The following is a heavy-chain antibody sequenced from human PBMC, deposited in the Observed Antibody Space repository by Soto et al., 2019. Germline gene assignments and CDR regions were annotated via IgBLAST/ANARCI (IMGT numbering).Heavy chain of an antibody. J-gene: IGHJ6*02. CDR1: GYSFTTHG. CDR3: ARDPPFSGILRGTPLMDV. V-gene: IGHV1-18*04. D-gene: IGHD4-17*01. CDR2: ISAYNGNT. Sequence: ASVKVSCKASGYSFTTHGISWVRRAPGHGLEWMGWISAYNGNTHYVQRFQGRLTMTTDTSTSTAYMELRSLTSDDTAVYYCARDPPFSGILRGTPLMDVWGQGTTVTVSS.